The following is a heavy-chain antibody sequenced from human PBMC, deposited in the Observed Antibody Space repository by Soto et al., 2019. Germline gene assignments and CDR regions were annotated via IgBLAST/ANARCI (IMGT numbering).Heavy chain of an antibody. CDR3: ALAAAGYFDY. D-gene: IGHD6-13*01. CDR2: ISAYNGNT. J-gene: IGHJ4*02. CDR1: GYTFTSYG. Sequence: ASVKVSCKASGYTFTSYGMSCVRQAPGQGLEWMGWISAYNGNTNYAQKLQGRVTMTTDTSTSTAYMELRSLRSDDTAVYYCALAAAGYFDYWGQGTLVTVSS. V-gene: IGHV1-18*04.